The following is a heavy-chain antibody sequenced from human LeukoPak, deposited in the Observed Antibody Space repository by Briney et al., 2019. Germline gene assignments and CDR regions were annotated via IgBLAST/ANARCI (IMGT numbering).Heavy chain of an antibody. Sequence: ASVKVSCKASGYTFTSYDINWVRQATGQGLEWMGWMNPNSGNTGYAQKFQGRVTMTRNTSISTAYMELSSLRSEDTAVYYCARVYGGCYYYYYYMDVWGKGTTVTVSS. CDR2: MNPNSGNT. CDR1: GYTFTSYD. D-gene: IGHD4/OR15-4a*01. CDR3: ARVYGGCYYYYYYMDV. V-gene: IGHV1-8*01. J-gene: IGHJ6*03.